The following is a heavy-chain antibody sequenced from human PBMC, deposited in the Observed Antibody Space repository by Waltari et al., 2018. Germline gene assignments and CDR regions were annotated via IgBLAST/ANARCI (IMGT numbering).Heavy chain of an antibody. CDR3: AKDGDYSLTEYDAFDV. CDR1: GFIFRSHG. D-gene: IGHD4-17*01. J-gene: IGHJ3*01. CDR2: IRFDGKKI. Sequence: VQLLESGGGVVHPGGSLRLPCAASGFIFRSHGRHGVRQIPGKGLEWVAFIRFDGKKIFDADSVRGRFTISRDNSNNIVFLQMNSLRPEDSGVYYCAKDGDYSLTEYDAFDVWGQGTVVTVSP. V-gene: IGHV3-30*02.